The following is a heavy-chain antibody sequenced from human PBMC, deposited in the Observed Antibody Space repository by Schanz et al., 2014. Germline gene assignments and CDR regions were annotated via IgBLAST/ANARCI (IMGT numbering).Heavy chain of an antibody. CDR3: ARGLGDERWLDLNEAFDI. CDR1: GGTFSSYT. D-gene: IGHD6-19*01. J-gene: IGHJ3*02. Sequence: QVQLVQSGAEVKKPGVSVKVSCKASGGTFSSYTINWVRQAPGQGLEWMGRIIPILGITNVAQTFQDRVTITADKSTSTAYMELSSVRSEDTAVYYCARGLGDERWLDLNEAFDIWGQGTTVTVSS. V-gene: IGHV1-69*09. CDR2: IIPILGIT.